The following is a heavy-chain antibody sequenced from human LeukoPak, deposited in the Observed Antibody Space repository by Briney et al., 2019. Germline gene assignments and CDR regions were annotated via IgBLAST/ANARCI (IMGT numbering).Heavy chain of an antibody. CDR1: GGSISSYY. D-gene: IGHD3-22*01. V-gene: IGHV4-59*01. Sequence: KPSETLSLTCTVSGGSISSYYWSWIRQPPGKGLEWIGYIYYSGSTNYNPSLKSRVTISVDTSKNQFSLKLSSVTAADTDVYYCARGMYYYDSSGYYGPAYYFDYWGQGTLVTVSS. CDR2: IYYSGST. CDR3: ARGMYYYDSSGYYGPAYYFDY. J-gene: IGHJ4*02.